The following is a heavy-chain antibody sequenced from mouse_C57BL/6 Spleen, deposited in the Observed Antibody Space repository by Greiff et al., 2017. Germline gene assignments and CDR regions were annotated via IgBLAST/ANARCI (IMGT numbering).Heavy chain of an antibody. CDR1: GFTFSDYG. V-gene: IGHV5-17*01. D-gene: IGHD2-1*01. CDR2: ISSGSSTI. CDR3: ARDYYGNSRFAY. J-gene: IGHJ3*01. Sequence: EVKVEESGGGLVKPGGSLKLSCAASGFTFSDYGMHWVRQAPEKGLEWVAYISSGSSTIYYADTVKGRFTISRDNAKNTLFLQMTSLRAEDTAMYYCARDYYGNSRFAYWGQGTLVTVSA.